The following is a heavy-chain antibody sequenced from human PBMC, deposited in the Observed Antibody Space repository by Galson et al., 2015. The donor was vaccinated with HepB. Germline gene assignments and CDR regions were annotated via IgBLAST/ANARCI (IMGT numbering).Heavy chain of an antibody. D-gene: IGHD3/OR15-3a*01. CDR1: GGTFSSYT. CDR2: IIPILGIA. V-gene: IGHV1-69*04. CDR3: ARDQPLLDNYYYYGMDV. J-gene: IGHJ6*02. Sequence: SVKVSCKASGGTFSSYTISWVRQAPGQGLEWMGRIIPILGIANYAQKFQGRVTITADKSTSTAYMELSSLRSEDTAVYYCARDQPLLDNYYYYGMDVWGQGTTVTVSS.